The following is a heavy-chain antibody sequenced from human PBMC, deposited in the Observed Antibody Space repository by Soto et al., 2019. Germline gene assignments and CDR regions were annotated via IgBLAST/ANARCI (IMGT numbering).Heavy chain of an antibody. J-gene: IGHJ4*02. D-gene: IGHD3-16*01. CDR3: AKVTDYIWGAFNY. CDR1: GLTFSTYA. Sequence: LRLSCAASGLTFSTYAMSWVRQAPGKGLEWVSHISGSGNSIYYADSVQGRFTISRDNSRSTVYLQMNSLGAADTAVYYCAKVTDYIWGAFNYWGQGALVTVS. V-gene: IGHV3-23*01. CDR2: ISGSGNSI.